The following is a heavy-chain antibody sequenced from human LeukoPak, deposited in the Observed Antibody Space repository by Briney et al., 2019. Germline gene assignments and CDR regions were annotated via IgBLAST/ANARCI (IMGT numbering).Heavy chain of an antibody. CDR1: GFRFDDYS. J-gene: IGHJ6*03. CDR2: INCDGAST. D-gene: IGHD2-2*01. V-gene: IGHV3-20*04. Sequence: GGSLRLSCAASGFRFDDYSMNWVRHVPGKGLEWVAGINCDGASTGYGGSMKGRFTISRDNGKNSLYLQMNSLRVEDTAVYYWGRVHCSTNSCYDYYDYYMDVSGKGTTVTVSS. CDR3: GRVHCSTNSCYDYYDYYMDV.